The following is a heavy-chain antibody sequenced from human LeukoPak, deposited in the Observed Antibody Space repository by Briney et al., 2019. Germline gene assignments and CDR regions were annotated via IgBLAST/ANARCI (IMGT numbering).Heavy chain of an antibody. CDR2: INPNSGGT. CDR1: GYTFTGYY. J-gene: IGHJ4*02. D-gene: IGHD3-10*01. CDR3: ARGRGFRGVYDVDFDY. V-gene: IGHV1-2*02. Sequence: ASVKVSCKASGYTFTGYYMHWVRQAPGQGLEWMGWINPNSGGTNYAQKFQGRGTMTRDTSISTAYMELSRLRFDDTAVYYCARGRGFRGVYDVDFDYWGQGTLVTVSS.